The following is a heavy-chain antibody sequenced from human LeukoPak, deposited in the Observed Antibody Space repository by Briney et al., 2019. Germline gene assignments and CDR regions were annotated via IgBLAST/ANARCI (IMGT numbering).Heavy chain of an antibody. V-gene: IGHV1-8*01. CDR2: MNPNSANT. D-gene: IGHD2-2*01. CDR1: GYTFTNCD. CDR3: ARVNCSSTSCRSKFLDY. J-gene: IGHJ4*02. Sequence: ASVKVSCKASGYTFTNCDINWVRQATGQGLEWMGWMNPNSANTGYAQKFQGRVTMTRNTSISTAYMELSSLRSEDTAVYYCARVNCSSTSCRSKFLDYWGQGTLVTVSS.